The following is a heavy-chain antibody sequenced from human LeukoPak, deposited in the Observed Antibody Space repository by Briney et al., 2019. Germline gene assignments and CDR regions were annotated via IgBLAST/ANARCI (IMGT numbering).Heavy chain of an antibody. Sequence: QPGRSLRLSCAASGFAFRSYGIHWVRQAPVKGLEWVALISYDGSDKFYADSVKGRFTIYRDNSKNTLYLQMNSLRPEDTAVYYCARDLATRYCPDYWGQGTLVTVSS. CDR1: GFAFRSYG. CDR2: ISYDGSDK. D-gene: IGHD2-2*01. CDR3: ARDLATRYCPDY. J-gene: IGHJ4*02. V-gene: IGHV3-30*03.